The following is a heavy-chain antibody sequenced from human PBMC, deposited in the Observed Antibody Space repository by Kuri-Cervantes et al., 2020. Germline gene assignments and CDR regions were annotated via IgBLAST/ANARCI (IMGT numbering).Heavy chain of an antibody. Sequence: LTLTCAAARLTISRYAMHWVRQAPGKGLEWVAVISYDGSNKYYADSVKGRFTISRDNSKNTLYLQMNSLRAEDTAVYYCAKDCLDYYGSGSSNGMDVCRQGATVTVSS. V-gene: IGHV3-30-3*01. CDR2: ISYDGSNK. CDR3: AKDCLDYYGSGSSNGMDV. CDR1: RLTISRYA. D-gene: IGHD3-10*01. J-gene: IGHJ6*02.